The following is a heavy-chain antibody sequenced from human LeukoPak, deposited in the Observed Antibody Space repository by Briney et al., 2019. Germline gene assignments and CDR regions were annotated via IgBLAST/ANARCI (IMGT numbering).Heavy chain of an antibody. CDR1: GGSISSYY. Sequence: SETLSLACTVSGGSISSYYWSWIRQPPGKGLEWIWYIYYSGSTNYSPSLKSRVTISVDTSKNQFSLKLSSVTAADTAVYYCARGLVRGSGYYPAPFDYWGQGTLVTVSS. V-gene: IGHV4-59*01. J-gene: IGHJ4*02. CDR2: IYYSGST. D-gene: IGHD3-22*01. CDR3: ARGLVRGSGYYPAPFDY.